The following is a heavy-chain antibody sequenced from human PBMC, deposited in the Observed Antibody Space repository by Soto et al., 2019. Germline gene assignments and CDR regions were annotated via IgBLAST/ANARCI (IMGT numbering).Heavy chain of an antibody. V-gene: IGHV4-34*01. CDR1: GGSFSGYY. J-gene: IGHJ4*02. CDR2: INHSGST. CDR3: ARVDILTGYYPFDY. Sequence: PSETLSLTCAVYGGSFSGYYWSWIRQPPGKGLEWIGEINHSGSTNYNPSLKSRVTISVDTSKNQFSLKLSSVTAADTAVYYCARVDILTGYYPFDYWGQGTLVTVSS. D-gene: IGHD3-9*01.